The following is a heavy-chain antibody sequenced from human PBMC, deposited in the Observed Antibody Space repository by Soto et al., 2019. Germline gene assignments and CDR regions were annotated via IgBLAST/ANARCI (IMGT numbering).Heavy chain of an antibody. CDR2: ISYDGSNE. J-gene: IGHJ4*01. D-gene: IGHD6-13*01. CDR1: GFTFSSYA. V-gene: IGHV3-30-3*01. Sequence: QVQLVESGGGVVQHGRSLRLSCAASGFTFSSYAMHWVRQAPGKGLEWVAVISYDGSNEYYADSVKGRFTISRDNSKNTLYLQMNSLRAEDTAVYYCPSGRWGSSWYYFDYTGHGTLVIVSS. CDR3: PSGRWGSSWYYFDY.